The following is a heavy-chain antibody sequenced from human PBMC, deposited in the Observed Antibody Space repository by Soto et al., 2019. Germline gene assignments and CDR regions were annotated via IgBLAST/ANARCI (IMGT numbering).Heavy chain of an antibody. CDR2: IIPIFGTA. CDR3: ARHAVGQILLWFGETPFDY. J-gene: IGHJ4*02. CDR1: GGTFSSYA. V-gene: IGHV1-69*01. D-gene: IGHD3-10*01. Sequence: QVQLVQSGAKVKKPGSSVKVSCKASGGTFSSYAISWVRQAPGQGLEWMGGIIPIFGTANYAQKFQGRVTITADESTSTAYMELSSLRSEDTAVYYCARHAVGQILLWFGETPFDYWGQGTLVTVSS.